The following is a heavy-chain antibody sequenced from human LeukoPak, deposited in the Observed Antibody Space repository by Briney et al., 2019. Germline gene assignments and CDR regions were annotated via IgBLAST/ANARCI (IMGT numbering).Heavy chain of an antibody. Sequence: ASVKVSCKASGYIFTSYGISWVRQAPGQGLEWMGWISAYNGNTNYAQKLQGRVTMTTDTSTSTAYMELRSLRSGDTAVYYCARVPYCGGDCPAEYFQHWGQGTLVTVPS. CDR3: ARVPYCGGDCPAEYFQH. CDR1: GYIFTSYG. J-gene: IGHJ1*01. D-gene: IGHD2-21*02. V-gene: IGHV1-18*01. CDR2: ISAYNGNT.